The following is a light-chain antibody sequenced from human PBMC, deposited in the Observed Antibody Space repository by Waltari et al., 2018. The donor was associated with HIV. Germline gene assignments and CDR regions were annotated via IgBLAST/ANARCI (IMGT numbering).Light chain of an antibody. CDR1: SSNIRSNT. V-gene: IGLV1-44*01. Sequence: QSVLTQPPSASGTPGQRVTISCSGSSSNIRSNTVNWYQQLPGTAPKLLLYSNKQRPSGVPDRYSGSKSGTSASLAISGLQSEDEAYYYCAAWDDSLNGYVFGTGTKVTVL. CDR2: SNK. CDR3: AAWDDSLNGYV. J-gene: IGLJ1*01.